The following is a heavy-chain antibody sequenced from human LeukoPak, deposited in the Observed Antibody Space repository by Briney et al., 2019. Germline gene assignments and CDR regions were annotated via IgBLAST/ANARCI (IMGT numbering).Heavy chain of an antibody. J-gene: IGHJ4*02. CDR3: AREWSDMVRGVTRSGSFDY. CDR2: IYSGGST. V-gene: IGHV3-66*01. D-gene: IGHD3-10*01. CDR1: GFTVSSNY. Sequence: PGGSLRLSCAASGFTVSSNYMSWVRQAPGKGLEWVSVIYSGGSTYYADSVKGRFTISRDNSKNTLYLQMNSLRAEDTAVYYCAREWSDMVRGVTRSGSFDYWGQGTLVTVSS.